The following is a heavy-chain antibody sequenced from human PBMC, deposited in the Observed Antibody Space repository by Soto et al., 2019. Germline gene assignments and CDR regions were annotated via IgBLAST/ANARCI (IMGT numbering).Heavy chain of an antibody. CDR3: AKDRGVLPNAFDI. J-gene: IGHJ3*02. CDR1: GLTFSSYA. V-gene: IGHV3-23*01. CDR2: ISGSGGST. D-gene: IGHD3-10*01. Sequence: GGSLRLSCGSSGLTFSSYAMSLVRQAPGKGLEWVSAISGSGGSTYYADSVKGRFTISRDNSKNTLYLQMNSLRAEDTAVYYCAKDRGVLPNAFDIWGQGTMVTVSS.